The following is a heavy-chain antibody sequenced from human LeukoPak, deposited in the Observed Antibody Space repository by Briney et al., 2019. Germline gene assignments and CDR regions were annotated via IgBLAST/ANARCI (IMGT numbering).Heavy chain of an antibody. CDR1: GGSFSGYY. Sequence: SETLSLTCAVYGGSFSGYYWSWIRQPPGKGLEWIGEINHSGSTNYNPSLKSRVTISVDTSKNQFSLKLSSVTAADTAVYYCVGRAMVRETRRAFDPWGQGTLVTVSS. CDR2: INHSGST. J-gene: IGHJ5*02. D-gene: IGHD3-10*01. V-gene: IGHV4-34*01. CDR3: VGRAMVRETRRAFDP.